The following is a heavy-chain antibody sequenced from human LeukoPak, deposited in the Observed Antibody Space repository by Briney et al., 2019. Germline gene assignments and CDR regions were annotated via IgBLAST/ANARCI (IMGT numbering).Heavy chain of an antibody. Sequence: GGSLRLSCAASGFTFSDNYMTWIRQAPGRELKYISYISGGGDLTYYADSVKSRFTISRDNAKNSLYLQMDNLRAADTAMYYCARGHWGLDYWGQGTLVTVSS. CDR2: ISGGGDLT. J-gene: IGHJ4*02. D-gene: IGHD7-27*01. V-gene: IGHV3-11*01. CDR3: ARGHWGLDY. CDR1: GFTFSDNY.